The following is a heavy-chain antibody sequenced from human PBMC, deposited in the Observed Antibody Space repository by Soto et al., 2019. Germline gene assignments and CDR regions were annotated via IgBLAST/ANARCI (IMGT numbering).Heavy chain of an antibody. V-gene: IGHV1-69*01. Sequence: QVQLVQSGAEVKKPGSSVKVSCKASGGTFSSYAISWVRQAPGQGLEWMGGIIPIFGTANYAQKFQGRVTITADESTSTAYMDLSSLRSEDTAVYYFEVVIALPHYYCFGMYVWGQVTTVTVSS. D-gene: IGHD2-21*01. J-gene: IGHJ6*02. CDR2: IIPIFGTA. CDR3: EVVIALPHYYCFGMYV. CDR1: GGTFSSYA.